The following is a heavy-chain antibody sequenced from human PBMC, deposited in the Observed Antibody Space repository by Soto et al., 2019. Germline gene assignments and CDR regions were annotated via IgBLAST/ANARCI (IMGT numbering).Heavy chain of an antibody. CDR2: LIHGGST. D-gene: IGHD3-16*01. CDR1: GASLGGFH. J-gene: IGHJ3*01. CDR3: ARSPLDNAYVRQTWREVGDSVVN. Sequence: PSETLSLTCAIYGASLGGFHWTWLRQAPGKGLEWIGELIHGGSTNYNPSLKSRVSFSLDTSKNQFSLHLMSVTAADTAVYYCARSPLDNAYVRQTWREVGDSVVNWGRGTMVAVSS. V-gene: IGHV4-34*12.